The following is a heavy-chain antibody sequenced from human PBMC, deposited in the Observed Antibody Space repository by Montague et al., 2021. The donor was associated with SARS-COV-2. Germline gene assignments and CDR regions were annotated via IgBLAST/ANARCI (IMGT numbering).Heavy chain of an antibody. CDR3: ARLVYYSGGSGISDY. V-gene: IGHV4-39*01. CDR2: ISNSGST. J-gene: IGHJ4*02. CDR1: GGSISSSSYY. D-gene: IGHD3-22*01. Sequence: SETLSLTCTVSGGSISSSSYYWGWTRQPPGKGLEWIGRISNSGSTYYNPSLKGRVTISVDTSKNQFSLKLSSVTAADTAVYYCARLVYYSGGSGISDYWGQGTLVTVSS.